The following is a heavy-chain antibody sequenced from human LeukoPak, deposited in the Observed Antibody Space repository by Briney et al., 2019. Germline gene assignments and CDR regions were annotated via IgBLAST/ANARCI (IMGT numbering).Heavy chain of an antibody. V-gene: IGHV4-59*08. CDR1: GGSISSYY. Sequence: SETLSLTCTVSGGSISSYYWSCIRQPPGKGLEWIGYIYYSGSTNYNPSLKSRVTISVDTSKNQFSLKLSSVTAADTAVYYCAAEFSGAFDIWGQGTMVTVSS. J-gene: IGHJ3*02. CDR2: IYYSGST. CDR3: AAEFSGAFDI. D-gene: IGHD3-16*02.